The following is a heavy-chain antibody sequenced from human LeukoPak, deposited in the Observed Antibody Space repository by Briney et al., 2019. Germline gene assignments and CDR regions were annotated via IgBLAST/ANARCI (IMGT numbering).Heavy chain of an antibody. V-gene: IGHV4-59*01. J-gene: IGHJ4*02. CDR1: GGSISSFF. CDR2: IDYRGST. D-gene: IGHD1-1*01. CDR3: ARDLELERNRWNYFES. Sequence: PSQTLSLTCTVSGGSISSFFWSWTRQPPGKGLEWLGCIDYRGSTQYNPSLRSRVTISVDPSKQQFSLKLSSVTAADTAVYYCARDLELERNRWNYFESWGQGTLVTVSS.